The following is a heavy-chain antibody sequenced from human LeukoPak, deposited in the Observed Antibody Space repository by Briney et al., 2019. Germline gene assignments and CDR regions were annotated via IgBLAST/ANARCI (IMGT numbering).Heavy chain of an antibody. J-gene: IGHJ5*02. CDR2: ISYSGST. CDR3: AREPGFDSSGYLNWFDP. Sequence: PSETLSLTCTVSGGSISSYYWSWIRQPPGKGLEWIACISYSGSTKYNPSLKSRVTISVDTSKNQLSLKLSSVTAADAAVYYCAREPGFDSSGYLNWFDPWGQGTLVTVSS. CDR1: GGSISSYY. V-gene: IGHV4-59*01. D-gene: IGHD3-22*01.